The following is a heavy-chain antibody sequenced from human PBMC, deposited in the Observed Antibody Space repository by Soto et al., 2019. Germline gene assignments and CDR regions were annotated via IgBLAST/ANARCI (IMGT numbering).Heavy chain of an antibody. CDR2: INAGNGNT. Sequence: QVQLVQSGAEEKKPGASVKVSCKTSGYTFTRYLMHWVRQAPGQSLEWMGWINAGNGNTKYSQKFQGRVTITRDTSASTGYMELSSLRSEDTAVFYCARAYSDNSGSYYWFDPWGQGTLVTVSS. J-gene: IGHJ5*02. CDR1: GYTFTRYL. V-gene: IGHV1-3*05. CDR3: ARAYSDNSGSYYWFDP. D-gene: IGHD3-22*01.